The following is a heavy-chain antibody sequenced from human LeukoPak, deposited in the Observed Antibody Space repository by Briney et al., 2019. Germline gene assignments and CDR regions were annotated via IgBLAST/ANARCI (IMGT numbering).Heavy chain of an antibody. CDR2: INPSGGST. CDR1: GYTFTSYY. V-gene: IGHV1-46*01. CDR3: ARVRGSSWPTYYFDY. D-gene: IGHD6-13*01. Sequence: ASVTVSCKASGYTFTSYYMHWVRQAPGQGLEWMGIINPSGGSTSYAQKFQGRVTMTRDTSTSTVYMELSSLRSEDTAVYYCARVRGSSWPTYYFDYWGQGTLVTVSS. J-gene: IGHJ4*02.